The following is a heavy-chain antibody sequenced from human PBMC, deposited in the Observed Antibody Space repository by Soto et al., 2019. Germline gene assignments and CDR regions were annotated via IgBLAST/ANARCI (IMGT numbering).Heavy chain of an antibody. Sequence: PGGSLRLSCAASGFTFSSYGMHWVRQAPGKGLEWVAVISYDGSNKYYADSVKGRFTISRDNSKNTLYLKMNSLRAEDTAVYYCAKILGELSFLYGMDVCGQGTTVTVS. CDR1: GFTFSSYG. CDR2: ISYDGSNK. V-gene: IGHV3-30*18. D-gene: IGHD3-16*02. J-gene: IGHJ6*02. CDR3: AKILGELSFLYGMDV.